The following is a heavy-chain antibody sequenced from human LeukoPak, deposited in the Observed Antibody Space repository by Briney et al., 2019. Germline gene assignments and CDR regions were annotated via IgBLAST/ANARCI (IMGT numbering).Heavy chain of an antibody. V-gene: IGHV1-46*01. D-gene: IGHD3-3*01. J-gene: IGHJ4*02. Sequence: ASVKVSCKASGYTFTSYYMHCVRQAPGQGLEWMGMINPNGGSTNYAPKFQGRITMTRDMSTGTVYMELSRLRSEDTAVYYCASAGILEWLPIDYWGQGTLVTVSS. CDR3: ASAGILEWLPIDY. CDR1: GYTFTSYY. CDR2: INPNGGST.